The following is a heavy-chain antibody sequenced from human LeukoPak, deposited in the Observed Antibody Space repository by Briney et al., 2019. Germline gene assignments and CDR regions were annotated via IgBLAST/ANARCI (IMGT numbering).Heavy chain of an antibody. J-gene: IGHJ4*02. CDR1: GYTFSDYY. D-gene: IGHD1-14*01. CDR2: INPDGGAT. CDR3: ARDVPLTLYYFHH. V-gene: IGHV1-2*02. Sequence: ASVKVSCKASGYTFSDYYIHWVRQAPGQGLEYLGWINPDGGATNYAQKFQGRVTMTRDTSISTAYMELSRVRSDDTAMYYCARDVPLTLYYFHHWGQGTLITVSS.